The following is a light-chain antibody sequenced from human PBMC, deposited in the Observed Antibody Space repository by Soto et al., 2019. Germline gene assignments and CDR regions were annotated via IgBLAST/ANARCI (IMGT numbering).Light chain of an antibody. CDR1: QSISSW. J-gene: IGKJ2*01. CDR2: KAS. Sequence: DIQMTQSPSTLSASVGDRVTITCRASQSISSWLAWFQQNPGKAPKLLIYKASSLQSGVPSRFSGSESGTEFNLTISSLQPDDFATYYCQQYNPYSSTFGQGTKLEIK. CDR3: QQYNPYSST. V-gene: IGKV1-5*03.